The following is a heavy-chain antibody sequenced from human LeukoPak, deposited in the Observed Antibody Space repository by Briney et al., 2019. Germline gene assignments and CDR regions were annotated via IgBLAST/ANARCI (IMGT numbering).Heavy chain of an antibody. J-gene: IGHJ6*02. CDR2: ISGSGGST. CDR3: AKGAVAGRFYYGMDV. V-gene: IGHV3-23*01. Sequence: GGSLRLSCAASGFTFSSYAMSWVRQAPGKGLEWVSAISGSGGSTYYADSVKGRFTISRDNSKNTLYLQMDSLRAEDTAVYYCAKGAVAGRFYYGMDVWGQGTTVTVSS. CDR1: GFTFSSYA. D-gene: IGHD6-19*01.